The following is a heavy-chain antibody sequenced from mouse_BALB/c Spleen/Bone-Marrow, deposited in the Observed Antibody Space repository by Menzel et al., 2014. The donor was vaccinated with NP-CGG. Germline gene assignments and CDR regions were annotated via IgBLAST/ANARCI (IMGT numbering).Heavy chain of an antibody. CDR1: GYSFTGYF. CDR2: INPYNGDT. Sequence: EVKLVESGPELVKPGASVKISCKASGYSFTGYFTNWVMQSHGKSLEWIGRINPYNGDTFYNQKFKGKATLTVDKSSSTAHMELRSLASEDSAVYYCAREGGYYYGSSPYFDVCGAGTTVTVSS. D-gene: IGHD1-1*01. V-gene: IGHV1-20*02. J-gene: IGHJ1*01. CDR3: AREGGYYYGSSPYFDV.